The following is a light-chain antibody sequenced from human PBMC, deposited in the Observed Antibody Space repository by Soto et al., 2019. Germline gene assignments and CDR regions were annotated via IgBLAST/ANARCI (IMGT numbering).Light chain of an antibody. V-gene: IGLV2-23*02. J-gene: IGLJ2*01. CDR3: CPYASDNVV. CDR2: EVS. CDR1: ASDIGAYNL. Sequence: QSALTQPASVSGSPGQSLTISCAGTASDIGAYNLVSWYQQHPRKAPKLIIYEVSERPSGVSNRFSGSKSGNTASLTISGVQSEDEADYYCCPYASDNVVFGGGTKLTVL.